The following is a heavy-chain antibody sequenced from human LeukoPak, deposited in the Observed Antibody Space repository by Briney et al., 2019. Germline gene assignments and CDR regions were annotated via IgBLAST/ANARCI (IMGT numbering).Heavy chain of an antibody. CDR3: ARERTPKYFYGSGTFDRYYDY. V-gene: IGHV3-66*01. D-gene: IGHD3-10*01. Sequence: GGSLRLSCAASGFTFSYYYMSGVRQAPGKGLEWVSIIYSGGSTYYADSVKGRFTISRDNTKNSLYLQMSSLRAEDTAVYYCARERTPKYFYGSGTFDRYYDYWGQGTLVTVSS. CDR2: IYSGGST. J-gene: IGHJ4*02. CDR1: GFTFSYYY.